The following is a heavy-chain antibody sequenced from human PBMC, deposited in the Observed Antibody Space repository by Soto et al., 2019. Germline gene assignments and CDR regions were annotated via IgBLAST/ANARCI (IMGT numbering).Heavy chain of an antibody. J-gene: IGHJ4*02. Sequence: GGSLRLSCAASGFAFSNYVMHWVRQTPGKGLEYVSAISSNGGSTYYANSVKGRFTISRDNSKNTLYLQMGSLRAEDMAVYYCARAYGDYAFDYWGQGTLVTVSS. V-gene: IGHV3-64*01. CDR3: ARAYGDYAFDY. D-gene: IGHD4-17*01. CDR2: ISSNGGST. CDR1: GFAFSNYV.